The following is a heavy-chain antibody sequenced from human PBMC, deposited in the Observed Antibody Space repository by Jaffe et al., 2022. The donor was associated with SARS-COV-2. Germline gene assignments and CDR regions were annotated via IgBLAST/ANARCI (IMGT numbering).Heavy chain of an antibody. CDR3: ARGSGTYYNPLDY. CDR2: IHTSGDT. Sequence: QVQLQESGPGLVKPSQILSLTCTVSGGSISSGSYYWGWIRQPAGKGLEWIGRIHTSGDTNYNPSLKSRVTILADTSKNQFSLKLSSVTAADTAVYYCARGSGTYYNPLDYWGQGTLVTVSS. J-gene: IGHJ4*02. V-gene: IGHV4-61*02. CDR1: GGSISSGSYY. D-gene: IGHD3-10*01.